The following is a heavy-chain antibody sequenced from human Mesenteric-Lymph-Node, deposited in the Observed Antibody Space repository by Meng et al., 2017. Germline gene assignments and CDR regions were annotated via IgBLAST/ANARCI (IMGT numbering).Heavy chain of an antibody. D-gene: IGHD4-17*01. J-gene: IGHJ3*02. CDR2: IRSKAYGGTT. CDR1: GFTFSSYS. V-gene: IGHV3-49*04. CDR3: TRPQHDYGDYRDAFDI. Sequence: GESLKISCAASGFTFSSYSMNWVRQAPGKGLEWVGFIRSKAYGGTTEYAASVKGRFTISRDDSKSIAYLQMNSLKTEDTAVYYCTRPQHDYGDYRDAFDIWGQGTMVTVSS.